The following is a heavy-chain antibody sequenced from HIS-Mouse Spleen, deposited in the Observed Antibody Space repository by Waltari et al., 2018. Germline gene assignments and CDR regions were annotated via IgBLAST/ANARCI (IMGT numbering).Heavy chain of an antibody. Sequence: QLQLQESGPGLVKPSETLSLTCTVSGGSIRSSSYYWGWIRQPPGKGLEWIGSIYYSGTTYNNPSLKSRVTISVDTSKNQFSLKLSSVTAADTAVYYCAREIPYSSSWYDWYFDLWGRGTLVTVSS. V-gene: IGHV4-39*07. CDR2: IYYSGTT. CDR3: AREIPYSSSWYDWYFDL. D-gene: IGHD6-13*01. CDR1: GGSIRSSSYY. J-gene: IGHJ2*01.